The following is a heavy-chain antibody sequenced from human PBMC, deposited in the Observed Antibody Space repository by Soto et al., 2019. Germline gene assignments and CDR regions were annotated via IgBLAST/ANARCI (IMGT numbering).Heavy chain of an antibody. J-gene: IGHJ4*02. CDR1: GYSFTSHW. Sequence: GESLKISCKGSGYSFTSHWIGWVRQMPGKGLEWMGIIYPGDSDTRYSPSFQGQVTISADKSSSTAYLQRSSLRASDTAIYYCATTTHCSSTTCQSFYFDYWGQGTLVTVSS. CDR3: ATTTHCSSTTCQSFYFDY. V-gene: IGHV5-51*01. CDR2: IYPGDSDT. D-gene: IGHD2-2*01.